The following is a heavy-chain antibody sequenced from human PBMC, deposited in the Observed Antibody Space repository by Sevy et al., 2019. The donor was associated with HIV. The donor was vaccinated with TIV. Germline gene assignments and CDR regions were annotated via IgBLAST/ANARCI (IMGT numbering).Heavy chain of an antibody. CDR3: ARDPYSSSWYLETDY. V-gene: IGHV3-21*01. J-gene: IGHJ4*02. CDR2: ISSSSSYI. D-gene: IGHD6-13*01. CDR1: GFTFSSYS. Sequence: GGSLRLSCAASGFTFSSYSMNWVRQAPGKGLEWVSSISSSSSYIYYADSVKGRVTISRDNAKNSLYLQMNSLRAEDTAVCYCARDPYSSSWYLETDYWGQGTLVTVSS.